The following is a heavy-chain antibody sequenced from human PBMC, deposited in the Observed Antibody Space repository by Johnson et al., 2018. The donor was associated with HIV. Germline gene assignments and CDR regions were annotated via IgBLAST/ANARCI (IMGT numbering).Heavy chain of an antibody. J-gene: IGHJ3*02. CDR3: ASRPGGDFCSGGSCRPNPYDGFDI. Sequence: MQLVESGGGLVQRGGSLRLSCVASGVTVSHNYMIWVRQAPGKGLEWVSVIYSGGSTYQADSVKGRFTISRANSKHTLYLQMNSLRAEDTAVYYCASRPGGDFCSGGSCRPNPYDGFDIWGQGTKVTVSS. V-gene: IGHV3-66*01. CDR2: IYSGGST. CDR1: GVTVSHNY. D-gene: IGHD2-15*01.